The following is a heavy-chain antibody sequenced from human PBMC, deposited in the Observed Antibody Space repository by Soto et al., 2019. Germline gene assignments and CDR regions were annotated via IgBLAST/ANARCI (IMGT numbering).Heavy chain of an antibody. V-gene: IGHV1-58*01. D-gene: IGHD2-8*01. CDR2: IAVGSGYT. CDR1: GFTFTSSA. Sequence: SVKVSCKASGFTFTSSAFQWVRQARGQRLEWIGWIAVGSGYTNYAQGFQDRVTLTRDMSTATTYMELSRLTSEDTAIYYCAADATAWQQMVPSDYWGQGTLVTVSS. CDR3: AADATAWQQMVPSDY. J-gene: IGHJ4*02.